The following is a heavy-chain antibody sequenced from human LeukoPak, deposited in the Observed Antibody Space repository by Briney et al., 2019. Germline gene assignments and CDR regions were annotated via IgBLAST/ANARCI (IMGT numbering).Heavy chain of an antibody. CDR2: INHSGST. D-gene: IGHD6-13*01. CDR3: ARGIAAAGTTGP. CDR1: GGSFSGYY. J-gene: IGHJ5*02. V-gene: IGHV4-34*01. Sequence: SETLSLTCAVYGGSFSGYYWSWIRQPPGKGLEWIGEINHSGSTNYNPSLKSRVTISVDTSKNQFSLKLSSVTAADTAVYYCARGIAAAGTTGPWGQGTLVTVSS.